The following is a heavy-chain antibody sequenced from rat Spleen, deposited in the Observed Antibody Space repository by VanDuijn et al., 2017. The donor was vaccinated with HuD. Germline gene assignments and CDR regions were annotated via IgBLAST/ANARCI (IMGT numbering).Heavy chain of an antibody. J-gene: IGHJ1*01. V-gene: IGHV5-25*01. Sequence: EVQLVESGGGLVQPGRSMKLSCAALGFTFSNYYMAWVRQAPTKGLEWVASISTGGGNTYYRDSVKGRFTISRDNAKSTLYLQMDSLRSEDTATYYCARQGVYYGLGRYFDFWGPGTMVTVSS. CDR1: GFTFSNYY. CDR3: ARQGVYYGLGRYFDF. D-gene: IGHD1-6*01. CDR2: ISTGGGNT.